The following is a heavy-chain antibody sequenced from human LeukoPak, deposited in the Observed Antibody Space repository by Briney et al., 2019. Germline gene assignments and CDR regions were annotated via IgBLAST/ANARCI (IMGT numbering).Heavy chain of an antibody. CDR1: GYTFTSYG. Sequence: PGASVKVSCKASGYTFTSYGISWVRQAPGQGLEWMGWISAYNGNTNYAQKLQGRVTMTTDTSTSTAYMELRSLRSEDTAVYYCAIVVVPPYYYYMDVWGKGTTVTVSS. V-gene: IGHV1-18*01. CDR3: AIVVVPPYYYYMDV. D-gene: IGHD2-2*01. CDR2: ISAYNGNT. J-gene: IGHJ6*03.